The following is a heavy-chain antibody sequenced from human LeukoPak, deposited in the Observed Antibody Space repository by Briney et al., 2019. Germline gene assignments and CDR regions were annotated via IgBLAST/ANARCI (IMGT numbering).Heavy chain of an antibody. D-gene: IGHD5-12*01. V-gene: IGHV4-59*01. J-gene: IGHJ4*02. CDR2: IYYSGST. CDR3: ARRATRGDYFDY. Sequence: SVTLSLTCTVSCGSISRYYWSWIRQPPGKGLEWIGYIYYSGSTNYNPSLKSRVTISVDTSKNQFSLKLSSVTAADTAVYYCARRATRGDYFDYWGQGTLVTVSS. CDR1: CGSISRYY.